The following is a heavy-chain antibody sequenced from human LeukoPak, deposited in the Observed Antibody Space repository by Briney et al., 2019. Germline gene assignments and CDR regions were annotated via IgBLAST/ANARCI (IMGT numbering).Heavy chain of an antibody. CDR2: ISAYNGDT. CDR3: GRVRGYNWNYEGYYYGMDV. J-gene: IGHJ6*02. CDR1: CYTFTSYC. Sequence: GASVTVSCTASCYTFTSYCISWVRPAPGQGLEWVGWISAYNGDTNYPQKFQGRVTMTTDTSTSTAYMELRSLRSDDTAVYYCGRVRGYNWNYEGYYYGMDVWGQGTTVTVSS. V-gene: IGHV1-18*01. D-gene: IGHD1-7*01.